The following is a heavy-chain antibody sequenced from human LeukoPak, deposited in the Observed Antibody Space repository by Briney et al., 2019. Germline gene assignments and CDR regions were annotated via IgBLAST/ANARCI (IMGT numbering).Heavy chain of an antibody. CDR3: ARVGIAARVYYYYYMDV. V-gene: IGHV1-18*01. Sequence: ASVKVSCKASGGTFSSFAISWVRQAPGQGLEWMGWISAYNGNTNYAQKLQGRVTVTTDTSTSTAYMELRSLRSDDTAVYYCARVGIAARVYYYYYMDVWGKGTTVTVSS. CDR2: ISAYNGNT. J-gene: IGHJ6*03. D-gene: IGHD6-6*01. CDR1: GGTFSSFA.